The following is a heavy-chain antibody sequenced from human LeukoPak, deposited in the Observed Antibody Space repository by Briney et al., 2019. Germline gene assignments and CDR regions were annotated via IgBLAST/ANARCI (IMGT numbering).Heavy chain of an antibody. Sequence: PSETLSLTCTVSGGSISSYYWSWIRQPPGKGLEWIGYIYYSGSTNYNPSLKSRVTISVDTSKNQFSLKLSSVTAADTAVYYCASSSSSWYRGYGTDVWGQGTTVTVSS. V-gene: IGHV4-59*01. D-gene: IGHD6-13*01. CDR1: GGSISSYY. CDR3: ASSSSSWYRGYGTDV. CDR2: IYYSGST. J-gene: IGHJ6*02.